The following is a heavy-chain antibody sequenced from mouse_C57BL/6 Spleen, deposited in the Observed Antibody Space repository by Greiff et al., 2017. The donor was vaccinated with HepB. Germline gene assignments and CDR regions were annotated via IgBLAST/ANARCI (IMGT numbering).Heavy chain of an antibody. CDR1: GYTFTDYN. J-gene: IGHJ3*01. Sequence: EVQLQQSGPELVKPGASVKMSCKASGYTFTDYNMHWVKQSHGKSLEWIGYINPNNGGTSYNQKFKGKATLTVNKSSSTAYMELRSLTSADSAVYYCARGHYGSSSAWFAYWGQGTLVTVSA. V-gene: IGHV1-22*01. D-gene: IGHD1-1*01. CDR3: ARGHYGSSSAWFAY. CDR2: INPNNGGT.